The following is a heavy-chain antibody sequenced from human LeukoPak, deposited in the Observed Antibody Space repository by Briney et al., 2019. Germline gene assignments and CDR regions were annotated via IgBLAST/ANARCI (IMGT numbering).Heavy chain of an antibody. CDR1: GYSFTNYW. CDR2: IYPGDSAT. Sequence: GESLKISCKRSGYSFTNYWTGWVRRMPGKCLEWMGIIYPGDSATRYSPSFPGQATLSADKSISTADLQWSSLKGSDTAMYYCARPYYGSGNDIDYWGQGTLVTVSS. D-gene: IGHD3-10*01. V-gene: IGHV5-51*01. CDR3: ARPYYGSGNDIDY. J-gene: IGHJ4*02.